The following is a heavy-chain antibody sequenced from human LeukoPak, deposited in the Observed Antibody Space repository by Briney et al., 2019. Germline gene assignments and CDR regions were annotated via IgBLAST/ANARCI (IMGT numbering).Heavy chain of an antibody. Sequence: PSETLSLTCTVSGDSFSSHYWTWIRQPPGKGLEWIGYISYIGSTNYNPSLKSRVTISIDTSKNQFSLKLSSVTAADTAVYYCARNVVLDYWGQGTLVTVSS. CDR3: ARNVVLDY. D-gene: IGHD2-15*01. V-gene: IGHV4-59*11. CDR1: GDSFSSHY. J-gene: IGHJ4*02. CDR2: ISYIGST.